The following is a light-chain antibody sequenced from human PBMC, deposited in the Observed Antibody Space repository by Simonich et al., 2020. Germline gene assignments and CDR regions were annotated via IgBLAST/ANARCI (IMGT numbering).Light chain of an antibody. CDR1: QSLLHSTGDNY. CDR3: MQALQTPWT. V-gene: IGKV2-28*01. Sequence: DIVMTQSPLYLPVTPGEPASISCRSSQSLLHSTGDNYLDRYLQKPGQSPQLLIYLGSNRASGVPDRCSGSGSGTDFTLKISRVEAEDVGVYYCMQALQTPWTFGQGTKLEIK. J-gene: IGKJ1*01. CDR2: LGS.